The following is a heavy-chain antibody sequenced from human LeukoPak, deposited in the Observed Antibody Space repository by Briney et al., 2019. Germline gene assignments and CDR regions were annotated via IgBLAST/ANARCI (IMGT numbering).Heavy chain of an antibody. CDR3: ARLGYSYGLGTLDY. Sequence: SETLSLTCTVSGGSISSYYWSWIRQPPGEGLEWNGYIYYSGSTNYNPSLKSRVTISVDTSKNQFSLKLSSVTAADTAVCYCARLGYSYGLGTLDYWGQGTLVTVSS. CDR1: GGSISSYY. J-gene: IGHJ4*02. V-gene: IGHV4-59*01. D-gene: IGHD5-18*01. CDR2: IYYSGST.